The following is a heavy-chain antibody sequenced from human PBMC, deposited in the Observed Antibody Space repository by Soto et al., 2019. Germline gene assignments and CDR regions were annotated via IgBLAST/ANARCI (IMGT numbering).Heavy chain of an antibody. CDR1: GYSFTGLD. CDR3: ARGVTAGVDY. V-gene: IGHV1-8*01. J-gene: IGHJ4*02. D-gene: IGHD1-26*01. CDR2: IQPSSGRT. Sequence: ASVTVSCKASGYSFTGLDINWVRQTTGQGLEWMGWIQPSSGRTGYAQKFQGRVTMTRDTSINTAYMELSSLTSDDTAFYYCARGVTAGVDYWGQ.